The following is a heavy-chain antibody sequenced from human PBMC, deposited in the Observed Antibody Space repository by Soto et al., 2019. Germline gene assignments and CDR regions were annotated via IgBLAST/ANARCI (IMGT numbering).Heavy chain of an antibody. CDR1: GFTFSSYG. CDR3: ARDLDTAMPPDY. CDR2: IWYDGSNK. J-gene: IGHJ4*02. V-gene: IGHV3-33*01. D-gene: IGHD5-18*01. Sequence: GGSLRLSCAASGFTFSSYGMHWVRQAPGKGLEWVAVIWYDGSNKYYADSVKGRFTISRDNSKNTLYLQMNSLRAEDTAVYYCARDLDTAMPPDYWGQGTLVTVSS.